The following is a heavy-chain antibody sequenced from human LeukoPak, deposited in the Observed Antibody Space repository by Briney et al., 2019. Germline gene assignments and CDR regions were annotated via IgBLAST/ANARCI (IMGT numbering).Heavy chain of an antibody. CDR3: ARGGLRATVTLFDY. J-gene: IGHJ4*02. V-gene: IGHV1-2*02. Sequence: ASVKVSCKASGYTFTDYYIHWVRQAPGQGLERMGWINPKSGDTNYEQKFQGRGTMTRDTSISTAYMELSRLRSDDTAVYYCARGGLRATVTLFDYWGQGTLVTVSS. CDR2: INPKSGDT. CDR1: GYTFTDYY. D-gene: IGHD4-17*01.